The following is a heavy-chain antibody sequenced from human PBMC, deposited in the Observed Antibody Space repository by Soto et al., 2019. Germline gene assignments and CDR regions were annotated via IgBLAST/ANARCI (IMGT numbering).Heavy chain of an antibody. CDR2: ISHDGRNK. V-gene: IGHV3-30*18. Sequence: QVQLVESGGGVVQPGKSVRLSCAASGFIFSNYAMHWVRQAPGKGLEWVADISHDGRNKYHADSVGGRFSISRDNSKNTMYLQMDSQTAEETAFYYCAKLPDTILGLSVAHDAFAFWGQGTTNTVSS. CDR1: GFIFSNYA. D-gene: IGHD2-2*01. CDR3: AKLPDTILGLSVAHDAFAF. J-gene: IGHJ3*01.